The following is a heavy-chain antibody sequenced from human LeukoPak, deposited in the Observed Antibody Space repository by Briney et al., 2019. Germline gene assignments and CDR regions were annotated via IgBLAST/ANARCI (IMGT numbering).Heavy chain of an antibody. CDR3: AAGSRESSSWHGYYYYGMDV. CDR1: GFTFTSSA. J-gene: IGHJ6*02. Sequence: SVKVSCKASGFTFTSSAVQWVRQARGQRLEWIGWIVVGSGNTNYAQKFQERVTITRDMSTSTAYMELSSLRSEDTAVYYCAAGSRESSSWHGYYYYGMDVWGQGTTVTVSS. V-gene: IGHV1-58*01. CDR2: IVVGSGNT. D-gene: IGHD6-13*01.